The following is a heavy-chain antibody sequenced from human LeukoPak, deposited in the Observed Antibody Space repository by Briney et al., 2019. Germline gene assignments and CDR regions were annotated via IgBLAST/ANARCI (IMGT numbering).Heavy chain of an antibody. V-gene: IGHV4-34*01. Sequence: SETLSLTCAVYGESFSGYFWSWIRQPPGKGLEWIGEINHSGSTNYNPSLKSRVTISVDTSKNQFFLKLSSVTAADTAVYYCARGPYSSSWYLGYYYMDVWGKGTTVTISS. CDR1: GESFSGYF. D-gene: IGHD6-13*01. CDR2: INHSGST. J-gene: IGHJ6*03. CDR3: ARGPYSSSWYLGYYYMDV.